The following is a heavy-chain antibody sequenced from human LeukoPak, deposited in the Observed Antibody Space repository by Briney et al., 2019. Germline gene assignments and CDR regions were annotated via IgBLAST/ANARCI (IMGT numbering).Heavy chain of an antibody. CDR2: IKEDGTEK. CDR1: GFIFSNYW. D-gene: IGHD3-22*01. Sequence: SGGSLRLSCAASGFIFSNYWMIWVRQAPGKGLEWVANIKEDGTEKYYVDSVKGRFTISRDNAKNSLYLQMNSLRAEGTAVYYCARIMYYYDSSGYYYVLGAFDIWGQGTMVTVSS. J-gene: IGHJ3*02. V-gene: IGHV3-7*01. CDR3: ARIMYYYDSSGYYYVLGAFDI.